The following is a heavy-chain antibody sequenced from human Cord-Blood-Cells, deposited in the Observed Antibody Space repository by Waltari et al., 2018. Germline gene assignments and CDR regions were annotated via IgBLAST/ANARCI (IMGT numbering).Heavy chain of an antibody. V-gene: IGHV3-15*01. J-gene: IGHJ4*02. CDR2: SKSKTDGGTT. CDR3: TTDCSGGSCYHFDY. D-gene: IGHD2-15*01. CDR1: GFTFSNAW. Sequence: EVQLVESGGGLVKPGGSLRLSWAASGFTFSNAWMGRVRQAPGKGLEWVGRSKSKTDGGTTDYAAPVKGRFTISRDDSKNTLYLQMNSLKTEDTAVYYCTTDCSGGSCYHFDYWGQGTLVTVSS.